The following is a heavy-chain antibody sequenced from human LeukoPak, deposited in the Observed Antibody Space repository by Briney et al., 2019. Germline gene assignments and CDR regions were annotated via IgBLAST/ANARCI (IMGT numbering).Heavy chain of an antibody. CDR2: ISGSGGST. V-gene: IGHV3-23*01. Sequence: GGSLRLSCAASGFTFSSYAMSWVRQAPGKGLEWVSAISGSGGSTYYADSVKGRFTISRDNSKNTLYLQMNSLRAEDTAVYYCAKDRGRGYSGYDSYGYWGQGTLVTVSS. J-gene: IGHJ4*02. CDR3: AKDRGRGYSGYDSYGY. D-gene: IGHD5-12*01. CDR1: GFTFSSYA.